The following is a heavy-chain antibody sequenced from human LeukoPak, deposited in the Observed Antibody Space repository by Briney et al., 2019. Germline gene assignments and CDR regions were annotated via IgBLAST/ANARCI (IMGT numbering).Heavy chain of an antibody. CDR2: IRSKAYGGTT. Sequence: PGQSLRLSRKAYGFIFGDHAMSWVRQAPGKGLEWVGFIRSKAYGGTTEYAASVKGRFTISRDDSKSIAYLQMNSLETEDTALYYCTRGPILLWMHNGMDVWGQGTTVTVSS. CDR3: TRGPILLWMHNGMDV. J-gene: IGHJ6*02. CDR1: GFIFGDHA. D-gene: IGHD5-18*01. V-gene: IGHV3-49*04.